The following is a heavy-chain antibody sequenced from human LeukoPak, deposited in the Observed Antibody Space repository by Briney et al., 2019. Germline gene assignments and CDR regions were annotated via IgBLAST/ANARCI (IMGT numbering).Heavy chain of an antibody. Sequence: SETLSLTCTVSGGSISSYYWSWIRQPPGKGLEWIGYIYYSGSTYYNPSLKSRVTISVDTSKNQFSLKLSSVTAADTAVYYCARSLLSWTPSVFPAMVDGMDVWGQGTTVTVSS. CDR3: ARSLLSWTPSVFPAMVDGMDV. J-gene: IGHJ6*02. D-gene: IGHD5-18*01. CDR2: IYYSGST. V-gene: IGHV4-59*01. CDR1: GGSISSYY.